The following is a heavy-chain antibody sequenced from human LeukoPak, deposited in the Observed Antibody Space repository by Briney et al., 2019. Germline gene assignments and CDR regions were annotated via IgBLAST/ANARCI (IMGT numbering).Heavy chain of an antibody. CDR2: INTSGGTT. V-gene: IGHV3-23*01. Sequence: PGGSLRLSCAASGFTFSSYGMTWVRQAPGKGPEWVSTINTSGGTTYYTDSVKGRFTGSRDNSKNTLHLQMNSLRAEDTAVYYCAKGYNWHDRWGQGTLVTVSS. J-gene: IGHJ5*02. CDR3: AKGYNWHDR. CDR1: GFTFSSYG.